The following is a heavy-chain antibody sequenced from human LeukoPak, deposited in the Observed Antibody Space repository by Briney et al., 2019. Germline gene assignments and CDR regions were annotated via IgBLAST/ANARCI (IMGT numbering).Heavy chain of an antibody. CDR2: IYYSGST. V-gene: IGHV4-39*07. Sequence: SETLSLTCTVSGGSISSSSYYWGWIRQPPGKGLEWIGSIYYSGSTYYNPSLKSRVTISVDTSKNQFSLKLSSVTAADTAVYYCARGHDRRYLAAAALPSDYWGQGTLVTVSS. D-gene: IGHD6-13*01. CDR3: ARGHDRRYLAAAALPSDY. J-gene: IGHJ4*02. CDR1: GGSISSSSYY.